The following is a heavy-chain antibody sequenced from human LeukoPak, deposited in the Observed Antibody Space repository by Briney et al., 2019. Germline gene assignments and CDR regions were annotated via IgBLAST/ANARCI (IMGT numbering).Heavy chain of an antibody. CDR1: GFTFSRYA. CDR2: ISSGSSYI. Sequence: PGRSLSLSCAASGFTFSRYAIHWVRQAPGKGLEWVSSISSGSSYIYYADSVKGRFTISRDNAKNSLYLQMNSLRAEDTAVYYCARDYAEMASFDYWGQGTLVAVSS. V-gene: IGHV3-21*01. CDR3: ARDYAEMASFDY. D-gene: IGHD3-16*01. J-gene: IGHJ4*02.